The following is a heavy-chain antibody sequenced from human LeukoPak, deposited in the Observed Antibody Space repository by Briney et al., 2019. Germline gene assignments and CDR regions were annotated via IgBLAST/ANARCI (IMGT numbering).Heavy chain of an antibody. CDR2: IYHSGST. CDR3: ARDVVAARGSFDY. CDR1: GGSISSSSYY. Sequence: SETLSLTCTVSGGSISSSSYYWGWIRQPPGKGLEWIGSIYHSGSTYYNPSLKSRVTISVDTSKNQFSLKLSSVTAADTAVYYCARDVVAARGSFDYWGQGTLVTVSS. J-gene: IGHJ4*02. V-gene: IGHV4-39*07. D-gene: IGHD2-2*01.